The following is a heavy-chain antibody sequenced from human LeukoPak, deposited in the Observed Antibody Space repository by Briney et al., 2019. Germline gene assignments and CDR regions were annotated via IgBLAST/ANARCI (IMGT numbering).Heavy chain of an antibody. CDR3: ARAWGNSRYFDY. CDR2: IYYSGST. J-gene: IGHJ4*02. CDR1: GGSISSYY. V-gene: IGHV4-59*01. D-gene: IGHD4-23*01. Sequence: SETLSLTCTVSGGSISSYYWSWVRQTPGKGLEWIGYIYYSGSTNYNTSLKSRVTISVDTSKNQFSLKLRSVTAADTAVYFCARAWGNSRYFDYWGQGTLVTVSS.